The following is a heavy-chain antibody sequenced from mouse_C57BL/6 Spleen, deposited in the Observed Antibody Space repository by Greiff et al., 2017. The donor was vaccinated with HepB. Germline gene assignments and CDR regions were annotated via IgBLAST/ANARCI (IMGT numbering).Heavy chain of an antibody. D-gene: IGHD1-3*01. CDR3: ARDNSAWFAY. CDR1: GFTFSSYA. Sequence: EVQRVESGGGLVKPGGSLKLSCAASGFTFSSYAMSWVRQTPEKRLEWVATISDGGSYTYYPDNVKGRFTISRDNAKNNLYLQMSHLKSEDTAMYYCARDNSAWFAYWGQGTLVTFSA. V-gene: IGHV5-4*01. CDR2: ISDGGSYT. J-gene: IGHJ3*01.